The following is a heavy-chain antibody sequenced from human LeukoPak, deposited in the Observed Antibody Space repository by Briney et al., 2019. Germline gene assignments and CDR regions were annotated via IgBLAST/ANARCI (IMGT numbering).Heavy chain of an antibody. D-gene: IGHD4-17*01. CDR3: ASTLRARAFDI. J-gene: IGHJ3*02. CDR1: GFTVSGTY. V-gene: IGHV3-53*04. CDR2: IYSGGST. Sequence: PGGSLRLSCAASGFTVSGTYMSWVRQAPGKGLEWVSVIYSGGSTYYADSVKGRFTISRHNSKNTLYLQMNSLRAEDTAVYYCASTLRARAFDIWGQGTMVTVSS.